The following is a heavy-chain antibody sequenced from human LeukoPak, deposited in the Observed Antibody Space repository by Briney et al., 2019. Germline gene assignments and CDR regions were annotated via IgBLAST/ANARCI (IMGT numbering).Heavy chain of an antibody. CDR3: ARFMRVSKTYYFDY. Sequence: PSETLSLTCTVSGRSISSSGCYWGWIRQPPGKGLEWIGNIYYSGRTYYNPSLKSRVTISLDTSKNQFSLKLSSVTAADTAVYSCARFMRVSKTYYFDYWGQGTLVTVSS. D-gene: IGHD3-10*01. CDR1: GRSISSSGCY. CDR2: IYYSGRT. V-gene: IGHV4-39*01. J-gene: IGHJ4*02.